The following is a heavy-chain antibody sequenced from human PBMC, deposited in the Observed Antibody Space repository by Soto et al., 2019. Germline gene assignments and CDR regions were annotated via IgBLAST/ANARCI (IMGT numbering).Heavy chain of an antibody. V-gene: IGHV4-31*03. J-gene: IGHJ4*02. Sequence: SETLSLTCTVSGDSISSGGHYWSWIRQHPGKRPEWIGYISYSGIVYYNPSLESRFTISVDTSKNQFSLKLNSVTAADTAVYYCARGHSGWDYWGQGALVTVS. CDR1: GDSISSGGHY. D-gene: IGHD5-12*01. CDR2: ISYSGIV. CDR3: ARGHSGWDY.